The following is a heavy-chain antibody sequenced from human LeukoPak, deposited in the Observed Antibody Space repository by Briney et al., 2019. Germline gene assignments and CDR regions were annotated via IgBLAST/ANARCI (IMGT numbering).Heavy chain of an antibody. D-gene: IGHD6-19*01. CDR3: ARSDSSGWYGFDY. V-gene: IGHV3-74*01. CDR2: INSDGSST. J-gene: IGHJ4*02. Sequence: PGGSLRLSCAASGFTFSSYWMHWVRQAPGKGLVWVSRINSDGSSTSYADSVKGRFTIPRDNAKNTLYLQMNSLRAEDTAVYYCARSDSSGWYGFDYWGQGTLVTVSS. CDR1: GFTFSSYW.